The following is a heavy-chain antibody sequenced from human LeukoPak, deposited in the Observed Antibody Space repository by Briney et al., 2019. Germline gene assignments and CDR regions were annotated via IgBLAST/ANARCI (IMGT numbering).Heavy chain of an antibody. CDR1: GFTLSSYS. J-gene: IGHJ4*02. CDR3: ASIAVAGPASHDY. V-gene: IGHV3-21*01. Sequence: GGSLRLSCAASGFTLSSYSMNWVRQAPGKGLEWVSSISSSSSYIYYADSVKGRFTISRDNAKNSLYLQMNSLRAEDTAVYYCASIAVAGPASHDYWGQGTLVTVSS. CDR2: ISSSSSYI. D-gene: IGHD6-19*01.